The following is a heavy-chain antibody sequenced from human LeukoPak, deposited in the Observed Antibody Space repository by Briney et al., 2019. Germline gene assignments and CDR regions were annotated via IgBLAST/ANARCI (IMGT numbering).Heavy chain of an antibody. CDR2: IYYSGNT. CDR3: ARDHEQQLAP. D-gene: IGHD6-13*01. CDR1: GGSVNSVSYY. V-gene: IGHV4-61*01. Sequence: SETLSLTCTVSGGSVNSVSYYWSWIRQPPGKGLEWIGYIYYSGNTNYNPSLKSRVTMSVDTSKNQFSLKLSSVTAADTAVYYCARDHEQQLAPWGQGTLVIVSS. J-gene: IGHJ5*02.